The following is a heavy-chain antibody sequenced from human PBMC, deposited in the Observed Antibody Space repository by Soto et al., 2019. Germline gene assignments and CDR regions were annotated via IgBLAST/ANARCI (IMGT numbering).Heavy chain of an antibody. CDR2: ISYDGSNK. CDR3: AKVIITFGGSRYGLDV. V-gene: IGHV3-30*18. J-gene: IGHJ6*02. CDR1: GFTFSSYG. D-gene: IGHD3-16*01. Sequence: QVQLVESGGGVVQPGRSLRLSCAASGFTFSSYGIHWVRQAPGKGLEWVAFISYDGSNKYYADSVKGRFTITRDNSKNTLSLQMNSLRAEDTAVYYCAKVIITFGGSRYGLDVWGQGTTVTVSS.